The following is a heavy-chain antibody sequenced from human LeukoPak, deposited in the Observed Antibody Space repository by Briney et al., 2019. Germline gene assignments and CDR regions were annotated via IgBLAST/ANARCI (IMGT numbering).Heavy chain of an antibody. CDR2: TSYDGSNK. CDR1: GFTFSSIG. J-gene: IGHJ3*02. V-gene: IGHV3-30*18. D-gene: IGHD6-19*01. Sequence: GGSLRLSCAASGFTFSSIGMNWVRQAPGKGLEWVAATSYDGSNKQYVDSVKGRFNISRDNSKNTLYLQMNSLRAEDTAVYYCAKDLGGYSSGWPDPFNIWGQGTMVTVSS. CDR3: AKDLGGYSSGWPDPFNI.